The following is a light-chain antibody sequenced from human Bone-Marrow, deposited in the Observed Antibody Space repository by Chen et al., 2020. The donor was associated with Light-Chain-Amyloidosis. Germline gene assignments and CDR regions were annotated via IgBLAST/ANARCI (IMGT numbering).Light chain of an antibody. Sequence: QLVLTQSPSASASLGASVKLTCILSSGHRTSHIAWHQRQPGKGPRYLMLVNQDGTHTKGGGIPDRFSGSSSGAERYLTISSLRSEDEADYYCQTWGSGFHVLFGGGTRLSVL. V-gene: IGLV4-69*01. CDR2: VNQDGTH. CDR1: SGHRTSH. CDR3: QTWGSGFHVL. J-gene: IGLJ2*01.